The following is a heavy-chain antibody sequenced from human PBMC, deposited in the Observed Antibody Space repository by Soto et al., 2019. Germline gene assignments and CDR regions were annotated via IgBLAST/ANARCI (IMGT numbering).Heavy chain of an antibody. D-gene: IGHD2-2*01. CDR2: INHSGST. Sequence: QVQLQQWGAGLLKPSETLSLTCAVYGGSFSGYYWSWSRQPPGKGLEWIGEINHSGSTNYNPSLRRRVSISVDTRKKQFSLKLSSVTAAVPAVYYCARGLGYRVEYCRSTSCVRFVPWGQGTLVTVSS. CDR3: ARGLGYRVEYCRSTSCVRFVP. CDR1: GGSFSGYY. V-gene: IGHV4-34*01. J-gene: IGHJ5*02.